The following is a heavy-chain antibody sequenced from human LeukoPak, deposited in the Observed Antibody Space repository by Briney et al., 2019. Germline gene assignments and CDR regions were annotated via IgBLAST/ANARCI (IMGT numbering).Heavy chain of an antibody. CDR2: IKQDGSQR. CDR3: ARRGGSSSRRSPIDY. CDR1: GFTFSDYW. Sequence: GGSLRLSCTASGFTFSDYWMTWVRQTPGKGPEWVANIKQDGSQRYYVDSVRGRFTISRDNAKNSLFLQMNGLRAEDTAVYYCARRGGSSSRRSPIDYWGQGTLVTVSS. J-gene: IGHJ4*02. D-gene: IGHD6-6*01. V-gene: IGHV3-7*01.